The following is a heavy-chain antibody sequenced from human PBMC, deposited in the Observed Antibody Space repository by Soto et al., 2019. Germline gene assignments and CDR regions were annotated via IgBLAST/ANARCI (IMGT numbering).Heavy chain of an antibody. J-gene: IGHJ6*03. CDR3: ARALYYCSGCSCYSYYYYMDV. D-gene: IGHD2-15*01. V-gene: IGHV1-8*01. Sequence: ASVKVSCTASGYTFTSYDINWVRQATGQGLEWMGWMNPNSGNTGYAQKFQGRVTMTRNTSISTAYMELSSLRSEDTAVYYCARALYYCSGCSCYSYYYYMDVWGKGTTVTVSS. CDR1: GYTFTSYD. CDR2: MNPNSGNT.